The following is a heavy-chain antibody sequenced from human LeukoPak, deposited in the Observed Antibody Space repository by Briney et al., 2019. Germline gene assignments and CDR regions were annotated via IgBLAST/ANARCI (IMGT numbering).Heavy chain of an antibody. CDR2: ISGSGGST. CDR3: AKEHRQYYYDSSGYYPMMGFFDY. Sequence: GGSPRLSCAASGFTFSSYAMSWVRQAPGKGLEWVSAISGSGGSTYYADSVKGRFTISRDNSKNTLYLQMNSLRAEDTAVYYCAKEHRQYYYDSSGYYPMMGFFDYWGQGTLVTVSS. D-gene: IGHD3-22*01. CDR1: GFTFSSYA. V-gene: IGHV3-23*01. J-gene: IGHJ4*02.